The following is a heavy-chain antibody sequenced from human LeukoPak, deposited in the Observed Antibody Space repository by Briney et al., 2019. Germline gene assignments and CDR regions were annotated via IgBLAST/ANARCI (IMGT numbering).Heavy chain of an antibody. CDR1: GYTFTGYY. D-gene: IGHD3-9*01. V-gene: IGHV1-2*02. CDR3: ARGRILTGYQGYYFDY. Sequence: ASVKVSCKASGYTFTGYYLHWVRQAPGQGLEWMGWINPNSGGTHYTQKFQGRVTMTRDTSISTAYMELSRLRSDDTAVYYCARGRILTGYQGYYFDYWGQGTLVTVSS. J-gene: IGHJ4*02. CDR2: INPNSGGT.